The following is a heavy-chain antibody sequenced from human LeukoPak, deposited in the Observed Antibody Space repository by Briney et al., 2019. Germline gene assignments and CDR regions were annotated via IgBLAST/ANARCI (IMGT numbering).Heavy chain of an antibody. CDR2: ISMSGSVS. Sequence: PRGSLRLSCAASGFKFRDYYMSWIRQGPGKGLEWISYISMSGSVSQYSDSVKGRFTTSRDNVKNSLHLQMDSLRVDDTAVYYCARGGWSRGWFDPWGQGTLVSVSS. J-gene: IGHJ5*02. V-gene: IGHV3-11*01. CDR3: ARGGWSRGWFDP. CDR1: GFKFRDYY. D-gene: IGHD3-22*01.